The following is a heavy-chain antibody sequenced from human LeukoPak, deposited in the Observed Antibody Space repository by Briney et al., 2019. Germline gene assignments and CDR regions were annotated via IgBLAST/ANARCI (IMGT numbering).Heavy chain of an antibody. CDR1: GFTFSSYG. J-gene: IGHJ4*02. Sequence: GGSLRLSCAASGFTFSSYGMHWVRQAPGKGLEWVAFIRYDGSNKYYADSVKGRFTISRDNSKNTLYLQMNSLRAEDTAVYYCAKDVRYHWTAAAVHGFDYWGQGTLVTVSS. CDR2: IRYDGSNK. V-gene: IGHV3-30*02. CDR3: AKDVRYHWTAAAVHGFDY. D-gene: IGHD6-13*01.